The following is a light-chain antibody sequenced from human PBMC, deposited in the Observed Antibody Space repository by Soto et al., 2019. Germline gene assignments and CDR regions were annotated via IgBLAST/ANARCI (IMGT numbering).Light chain of an antibody. CDR1: QSVSIH. CDR3: QQRGNWPPGFT. Sequence: EIVLTQSPATLSLSPGERATLSCRACQSVSIHLAWYQQKGGQAPRLLIYDTSNRATGIPARFSGSGSGTDFTLTISSLETEDSAVYYCQQRGNWPPGFTFGPGTKVDIK. V-gene: IGKV3-11*01. CDR2: DTS. J-gene: IGKJ3*01.